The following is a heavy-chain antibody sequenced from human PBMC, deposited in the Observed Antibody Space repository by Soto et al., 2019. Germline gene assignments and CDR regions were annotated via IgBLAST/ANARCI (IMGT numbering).Heavy chain of an antibody. D-gene: IGHD3-10*01. CDR1: GGSISSGGYY. J-gene: IGHJ6*02. Sequence: SETLSLTCTVSGGSISSGGYYWSWIRQHPGKGLEWIGYIYYSGSTYYNPSLKSRVTISVDTSKNQFSLKLSSVTAADTAVYYCARGAGSYYYYYYGMDVWGQGTTVTVSS. CDR2: IYYSGST. CDR3: ARGAGSYYYYYYGMDV. V-gene: IGHV4-31*03.